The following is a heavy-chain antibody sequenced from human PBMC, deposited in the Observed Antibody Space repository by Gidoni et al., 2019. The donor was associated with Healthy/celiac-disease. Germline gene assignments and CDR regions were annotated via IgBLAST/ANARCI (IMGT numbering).Heavy chain of an antibody. Sequence: EVQLLESGGGVVQPGGSLRLSCSASGFTFSSYAMSWVRQAPGKGLEWVSAISGSGGSTYYADSVKGRFTISRDNSKNTLYLQMNSLRAEDTAVYYCAKDGVEDYDYVWGSYRLLYYFDYWGQGTLVTVSS. CDR3: AKDGVEDYDYVWGSYRLLYYFDY. CDR2: ISGSGGST. J-gene: IGHJ4*02. D-gene: IGHD3-16*02. V-gene: IGHV3-23*01. CDR1: GFTFSSYA.